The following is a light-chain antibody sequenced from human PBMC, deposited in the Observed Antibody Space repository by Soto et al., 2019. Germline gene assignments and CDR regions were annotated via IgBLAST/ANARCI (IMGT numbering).Light chain of an antibody. CDR1: SSDVGGYNY. V-gene: IGLV2-14*01. CDR2: EVS. Sequence: QSALTQPASVSGSPGQSITISCTGTSSDVGGYNYVSWYQQHPGKAPKLMIYEVSNRPSGVSNRFSGPKSGNTASLTISGLRAEDEADYYCSSYTSSSTYVFGTGTKVTVL. J-gene: IGLJ1*01. CDR3: SSYTSSSTYV.